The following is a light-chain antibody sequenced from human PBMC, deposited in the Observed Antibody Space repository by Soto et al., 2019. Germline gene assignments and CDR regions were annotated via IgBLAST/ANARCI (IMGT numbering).Light chain of an antibody. CDR2: GPS. CDR3: QHYNNWLPWT. V-gene: IGKV3-15*01. CDR1: QSVSSN. Sequence: EIVMTQSPATLSVSPGETATLSCRASQSVSSNLAWYQQKPGQAPRLLIYGPSTRATGIPARFSGSGSGTEFTLTISSLQSEDFAVYLCQHYNNWLPWTFGQGTKVEIK. J-gene: IGKJ1*01.